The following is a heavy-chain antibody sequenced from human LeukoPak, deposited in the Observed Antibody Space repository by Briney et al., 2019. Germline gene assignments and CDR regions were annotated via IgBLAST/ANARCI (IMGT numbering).Heavy chain of an antibody. V-gene: IGHV1-69*13. D-gene: IGHD6-13*01. CDR2: IIPIFGTA. CDR3: STVEAAAGNPFDY. Sequence: WASVKVSCKASGGTFSSYAISWVRQAPGQGLEWMGGIIPIFGTANYAQKFQGRVTITADESTSTAYMELSSLRSEDTAVYYCSTVEAAAGNPFDYWGQGTLVTVSS. CDR1: GGTFSSYA. J-gene: IGHJ4*02.